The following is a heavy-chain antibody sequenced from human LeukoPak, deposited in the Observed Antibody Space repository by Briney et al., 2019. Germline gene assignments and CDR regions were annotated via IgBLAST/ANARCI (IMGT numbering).Heavy chain of an antibody. Sequence: PSETLSLTCGLSGGSVSSTNWWTWIRQPPGKGLEWVGEVHLDGRTNFNPSLKSRLAMSVALSENHVSLKLTSVTAADTAVYYCAREGGFYRPLDYSGQGTLVTVSS. D-gene: IGHD6-25*01. CDR1: GGSVSSTNW. CDR3: AREGGFYRPLDY. V-gene: IGHV4-4*02. CDR2: VHLDGRT. J-gene: IGHJ4*02.